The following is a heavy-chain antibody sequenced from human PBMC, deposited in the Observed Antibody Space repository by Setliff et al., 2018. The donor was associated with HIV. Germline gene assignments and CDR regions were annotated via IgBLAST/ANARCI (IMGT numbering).Heavy chain of an antibody. D-gene: IGHD3-10*01. J-gene: IGHJ5*02. CDR1: GFTFSSYG. CDR3: ARDPDMGFGGSWFDP. Sequence: GGSLRLSCAASGFTFSSYGMHWVRQAPGKGLEWVAFIRYDGSNKYYADSVKGRFTISRDNAKNSLYLQMNSLRAEDTAVYYCARDPDMGFGGSWFDPWGQGTLVTVSS. V-gene: IGHV3-30*02. CDR2: IRYDGSNK.